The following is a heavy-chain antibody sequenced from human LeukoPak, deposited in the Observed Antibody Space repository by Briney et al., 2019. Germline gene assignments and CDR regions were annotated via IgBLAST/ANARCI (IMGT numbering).Heavy chain of an antibody. V-gene: IGHV4-59*01. CDR3: ARVEAAVGYYFDY. CDR2: IYYSGST. D-gene: IGHD6-13*01. CDR1: GGSISSYS. Sequence: PSETLSLTCTVSGGSISSYSWSWIRQPPGKGLEWIGYIYYSGSTNYNPSFKSRVTISVDTSKNQFSLKLSSVTAADTAVYYCARVEAAVGYYFDYWGQGTLVTVSS. J-gene: IGHJ4*02.